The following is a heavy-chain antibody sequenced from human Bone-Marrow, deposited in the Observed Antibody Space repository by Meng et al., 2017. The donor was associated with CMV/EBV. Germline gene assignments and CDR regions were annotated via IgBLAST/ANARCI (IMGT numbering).Heavy chain of an antibody. CDR1: GFTFSSHW. V-gene: IGHV3-7*01. J-gene: IGHJ6*02. D-gene: IGHD2-2*01. CDR3: ARHVTLGYCSSTSCYPYYGMDV. CDR2: INKDGGEK. Sequence: GESLKISCAASGFTFSSHWMSWVRQAPGKGLEWVANINKDGGEKYYVDSVKGRFTISRDNAKNSVSLQMISLRVEDTAAYYCARHVTLGYCSSTSCYPYYGMDVWGQGTTVTVSS.